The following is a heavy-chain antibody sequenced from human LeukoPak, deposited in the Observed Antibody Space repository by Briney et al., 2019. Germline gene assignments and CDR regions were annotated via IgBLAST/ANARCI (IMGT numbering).Heavy chain of an antibody. D-gene: IGHD2-15*01. CDR2: INHSGST. V-gene: IGHV4-34*01. Sequence: SETLSLTCAVYGGSFSGYYWSWIRQPPGKGLEWIGEINHSGSTNYNPSLKSRVTISVDTSKNQSSLKLSSVTAADTAVYYCARVGSRMKPFDYWGQGTLVTVSS. CDR3: ARVGSRMKPFDY. J-gene: IGHJ4*02. CDR1: GGSFSGYY.